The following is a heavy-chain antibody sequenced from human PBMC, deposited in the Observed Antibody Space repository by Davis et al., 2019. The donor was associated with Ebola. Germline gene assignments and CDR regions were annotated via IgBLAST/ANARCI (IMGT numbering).Heavy chain of an antibody. Sequence: VESLMIPCQGSGYSFTSYWIGWVRQMPGKGLGWMGISYPGDSDTRYSPSFQGQVTISADKSISTAYLQWSSLKASDTAMYYCARQIVVVVAASKTGRFDPWGQGTLVTVSS. CDR3: ARQIVVVVAASKTGRFDP. V-gene: IGHV5-51*01. CDR2: SYPGDSDT. CDR1: GYSFTSYW. J-gene: IGHJ5*02. D-gene: IGHD2-15*01.